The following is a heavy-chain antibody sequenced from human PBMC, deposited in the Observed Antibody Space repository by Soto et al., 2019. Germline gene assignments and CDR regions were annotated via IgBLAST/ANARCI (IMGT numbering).Heavy chain of an antibody. CDR1: EFTFSSYG. D-gene: IGHD6-19*01. J-gene: IGHJ6*02. Sequence: QVQLVESGGGVVQPGRSLRLSCAASEFTFSSYGMHWVRQAPGKGLEWVALISYDGSNKYYADSVKGRFTISRDNSKKTLFLQMDSLRAEDKAVYYCAKEPGARADAYGMDVWGQGTTVTVSS. V-gene: IGHV3-30*18. CDR2: ISYDGSNK. CDR3: AKEPGARADAYGMDV.